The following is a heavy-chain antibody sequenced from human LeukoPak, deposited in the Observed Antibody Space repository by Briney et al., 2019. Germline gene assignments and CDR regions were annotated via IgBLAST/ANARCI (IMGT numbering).Heavy chain of an antibody. D-gene: IGHD3-22*01. CDR3: ATGITMIVVVNFDY. CDR1: GYTLTELS. J-gene: IGHJ4*02. Sequence: RASVKVSCKVSGYTLTELSMHWVRQAPGKGLEWMGVFDPEDGETIYAQKFQGRVTMTEDTSTDTAYMELSSLRSEDTAVYYCATGITMIVVVNFDYWGQGTLVTVSS. V-gene: IGHV1-24*01. CDR2: FDPEDGET.